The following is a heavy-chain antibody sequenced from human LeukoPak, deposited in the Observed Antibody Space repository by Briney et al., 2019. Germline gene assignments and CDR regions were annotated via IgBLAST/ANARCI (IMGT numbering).Heavy chain of an antibody. V-gene: IGHV3-21*01. D-gene: IGHD6-19*01. Sequence: GGSLRLSCAASGFTFSSYSMNWVRQAPGKGLEWVSSISSSSSYIYYADSVKGRFTISRDNAKNSLYLQMNSLRAEDTAVYYCARIAVAGTGKGNYWGQGTLVTVS. CDR3: ARIAVAGTGKGNY. CDR1: GFTFSSYS. CDR2: ISSSSSYI. J-gene: IGHJ4*02.